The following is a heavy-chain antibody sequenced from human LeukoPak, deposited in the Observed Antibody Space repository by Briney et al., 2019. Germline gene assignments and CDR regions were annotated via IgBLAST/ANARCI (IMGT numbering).Heavy chain of an antibody. CDR2: IWYDGSNK. CDR1: GFTFSSYG. J-gene: IGHJ4*02. V-gene: IGHV3-33*06. D-gene: IGHD6-13*01. Sequence: PGGSLRLSCAASGFTFSSYGIHWVRQAPGKGLEWVAVIWYDGSNKYYADSVKGRFTISRDNSKNTLYLQMNSLRAEDTAVYYCAKCRSESITAAGNYWGQGTLVTVSS. CDR3: AKCRSESITAAGNY.